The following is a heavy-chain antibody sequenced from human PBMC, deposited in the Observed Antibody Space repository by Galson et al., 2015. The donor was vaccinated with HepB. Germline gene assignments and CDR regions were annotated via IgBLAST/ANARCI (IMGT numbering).Heavy chain of an antibody. D-gene: IGHD5-18*01. J-gene: IGHJ6*02. CDR3: ARGYGHSYLYGFYSYVMDV. CDR1: GGSLSGTS. V-gene: IGHV4-34*01. CDR2: INHSGST. Sequence: SETLSLTCAVYGGSLSGTSWGWIRQSPGKGLEWIGEINHSGSTNYNPSLKSRVTISVDTSKNQFSLKLNSVSAADTAVYYCARGYGHSYLYGFYSYVMDVWGQGTTVTVSS.